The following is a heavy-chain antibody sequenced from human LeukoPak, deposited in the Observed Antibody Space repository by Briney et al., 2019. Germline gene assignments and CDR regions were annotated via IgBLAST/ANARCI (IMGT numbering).Heavy chain of an antibody. J-gene: IGHJ6*03. Sequence: ASLKVSCKASGYTFTSYYMHWVRQAPGQGLEWMGIINPSGGSTSYAQKFQGRVTMTRDTSTSTVYMELSSPRSEDTAVYYCARDLGYGSYYYYYMDVWGKGTTVTVSS. CDR2: INPSGGST. CDR1: GYTFTSYY. D-gene: IGHD3-10*01. CDR3: ARDLGYGSYYYYYMDV. V-gene: IGHV1-46*01.